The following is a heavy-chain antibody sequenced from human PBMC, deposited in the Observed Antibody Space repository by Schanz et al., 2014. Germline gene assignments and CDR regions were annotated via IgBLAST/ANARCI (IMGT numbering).Heavy chain of an antibody. V-gene: IGHV4-30-4*07. CDR2: IYYSGST. CDR3: ARGGRTTYNYYYGMDV. Sequence: QLQLQESGPGLVKHSQTLSLTCAVSGGSISSGGYSWNWIRQPPGKGLEWIMYIYYSGSTYYNPSLKGRFTISVDPSKNQSSRKLSSVTAADTAVYYCARGGRTTYNYYYGMDVWGQGTTVTVSS. CDR1: GGSISSGGYS. D-gene: IGHD1-1*01. J-gene: IGHJ6*02.